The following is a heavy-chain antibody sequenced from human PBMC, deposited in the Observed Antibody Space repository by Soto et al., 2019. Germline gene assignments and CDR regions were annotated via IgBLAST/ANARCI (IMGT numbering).Heavy chain of an antibody. CDR1: GFIFSSYG. CDR3: AKDHIVVVIAILYSDY. CDR2: ISGSGGTT. Sequence: GGSLRLSCAASGFIFSSYGMNWVRQAPGKGLEWVTAISGSGGTTYYADSVKGRFTISRDNSKNTLYLQMNGLRAEDTAVYYCAKDHIVVVIAILYSDYWGQGTLVTVSS. J-gene: IGHJ4*02. D-gene: IGHD2-21*01. V-gene: IGHV3-23*01.